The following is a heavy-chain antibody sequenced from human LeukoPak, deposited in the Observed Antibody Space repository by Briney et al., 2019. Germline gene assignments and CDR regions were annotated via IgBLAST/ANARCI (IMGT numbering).Heavy chain of an antibody. V-gene: IGHV4-34*01. J-gene: IGHJ4*02. CDR2: INHSGST. CDR3: ARVHRIAARSRYYFDY. CDR1: GGSFSGYY. Sequence: SETLSLTCAVYGGSFSGYYWSWIRQPPGKGLEWIGEINHSGSTNYNPSLKSRVTISVDTSKNQFSPKLSSVTAADTAVYYCARVHRIAARSRYYFDYWGQGTLVTVSS. D-gene: IGHD6-6*01.